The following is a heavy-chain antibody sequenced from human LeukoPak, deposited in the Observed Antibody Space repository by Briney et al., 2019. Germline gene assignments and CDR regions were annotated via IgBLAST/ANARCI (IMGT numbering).Heavy chain of an antibody. J-gene: IGHJ4*02. Sequence: GGSLRLSCAASGFTFSSYAMHWARHAPGKGLEWVAVISYDGSNKYYADSVKGRFTISRDNSKNTLYLQMNSLRAEDTAVYYCARDPTMIVVVITTMNGFFDYWGQGTLVTVSS. CDR2: ISYDGSNK. D-gene: IGHD3-22*01. V-gene: IGHV3-30-3*01. CDR1: GFTFSSYA. CDR3: ARDPTMIVVVITTMNGFFDY.